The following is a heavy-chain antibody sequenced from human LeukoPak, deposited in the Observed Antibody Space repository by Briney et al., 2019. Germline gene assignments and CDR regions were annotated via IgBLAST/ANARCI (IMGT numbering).Heavy chain of an antibody. CDR3: ARDRPYSSGWYGNNWFDP. Sequence: ALVKVSCKASGYTFTSYGISWVRQAPGQGLEWMGWISAYNGNTNYAQKLQGRVTMTTDTSTSTAYMELRSLRSDDTAVYYCARDRPYSSGWYGNNWFDPWGQGTLVTVSS. V-gene: IGHV1-18*01. J-gene: IGHJ5*02. CDR2: ISAYNGNT. D-gene: IGHD6-19*01. CDR1: GYTFTSYG.